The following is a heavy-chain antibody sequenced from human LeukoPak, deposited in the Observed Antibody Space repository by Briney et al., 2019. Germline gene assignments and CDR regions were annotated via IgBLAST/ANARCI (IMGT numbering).Heavy chain of an antibody. CDR1: GGSISSYY. V-gene: IGHV4-4*07. J-gene: IGHJ4*02. CDR2: IYSSGST. D-gene: IGHD3-9*01. CDR3: ARAPDYDILTGYPSYYFDF. Sequence: PSETLSLTCSVSGGSISSYYWSWIRQPAGKGLEYIGRIYSSGSTNYSPSLKSRVSMSVDTSKNQFSLRLSSVTAADTAVYYCARAPDYDILTGYPSYYFDFWGQGTLVTVSS.